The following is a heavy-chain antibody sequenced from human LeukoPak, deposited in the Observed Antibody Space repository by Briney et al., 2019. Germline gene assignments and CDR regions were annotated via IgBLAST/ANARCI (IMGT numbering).Heavy chain of an antibody. Sequence: SETLSLTCTVSGGSISSSSYYWGWIRQPPGKGLEWIGSIYYSGSTYYNPSLKSRVTISVDTSRNQFSLKLSSVTAADTAVYYCASPSGNHQFDYWGQGTLVTVSS. D-gene: IGHD3-10*01. V-gene: IGHV4-39*07. CDR2: IYYSGST. CDR1: GGSISSSSYY. J-gene: IGHJ4*02. CDR3: ASPSGNHQFDY.